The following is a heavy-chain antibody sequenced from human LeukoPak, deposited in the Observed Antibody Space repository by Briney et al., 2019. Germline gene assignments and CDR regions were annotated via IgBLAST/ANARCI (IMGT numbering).Heavy chain of an antibody. Sequence: GGSLRLSCAASGFIVSSNYMSWVRQAPGKGLEWVSGIYSIGSTYYADSVKGRFTISRDNSKNTLYLQMNSLRAEDTAVYYCARARGGDSLFDYWGQGTLVTVSS. D-gene: IGHD2-21*02. J-gene: IGHJ4*02. V-gene: IGHV3-53*01. CDR3: ARARGGDSLFDY. CDR1: GFIVSSNY. CDR2: IYSIGST.